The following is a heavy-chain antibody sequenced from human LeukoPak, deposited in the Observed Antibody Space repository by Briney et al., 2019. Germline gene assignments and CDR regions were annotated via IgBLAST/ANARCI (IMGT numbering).Heavy chain of an antibody. CDR1: GFTFSDYA. V-gene: IGHV3-21*01. CDR2: ISSTSSDL. J-gene: IGHJ4*02. Sequence: GGSLRLSCVASGFTFSDYAMNWVRQAPGKGLEWISFISSTSSDLFYADSVKGRFTVSRDNARNSLYLQMNNLRAEDTAVYYCARAAGHYFDYWGQGSLVTVSS. CDR3: ARAAGHYFDY.